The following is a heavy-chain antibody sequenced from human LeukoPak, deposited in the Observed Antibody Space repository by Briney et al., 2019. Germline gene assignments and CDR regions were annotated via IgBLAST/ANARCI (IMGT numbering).Heavy chain of an antibody. CDR1: GYAFTSYA. V-gene: IGHV1-3*01. D-gene: IGHD3-22*01. Sequence: GASVKVSCKASGYAFTSYAMHWVRQAPGQRLEWMGWINAGNGNTKYSQKFQGRVTITRDTSASTAYMELSSLRSEDMAVYYCAFADSSGYYFVLDYWGQGTLVTVSS. J-gene: IGHJ4*02. CDR2: INAGNGNT. CDR3: AFADSSGYYFVLDY.